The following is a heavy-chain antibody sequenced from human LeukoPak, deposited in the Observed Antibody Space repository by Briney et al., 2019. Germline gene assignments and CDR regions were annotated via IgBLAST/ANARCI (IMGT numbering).Heavy chain of an antibody. CDR3: ARDLIAAAGPRGAFDI. CDR2: ISYDGSNK. V-gene: IGHV3-30-3*01. CDR1: GFTFSSYA. D-gene: IGHD6-13*01. Sequence: GGSLRLSCAASGFTFSSYAMHWVRQAPGKGLEWVAVISYDGSNKYYADSVKGRFTISRDNSKNTLYLQMNSLRAEDTAVYYCARDLIAAAGPRGAFDIWGQGTMVTVSS. J-gene: IGHJ3*02.